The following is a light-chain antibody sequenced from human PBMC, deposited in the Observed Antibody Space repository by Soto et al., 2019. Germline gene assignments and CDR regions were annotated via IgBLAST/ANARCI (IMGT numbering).Light chain of an antibody. CDR1: SSDVGGYDY. J-gene: IGLJ1*01. V-gene: IGLV2-8*01. Sequence: QSALTQPPSASGSPGQSVTISCTGTSSDVGGYDYVSWYKQHPGKAPKLMIYEVSKRPSGVPDRFSGSKSGNTAALTVSGLQAEDEADYYCSSYTGSTTLHYVFGTGTKVTVL. CDR2: EVS. CDR3: SSYTGSTTLHYV.